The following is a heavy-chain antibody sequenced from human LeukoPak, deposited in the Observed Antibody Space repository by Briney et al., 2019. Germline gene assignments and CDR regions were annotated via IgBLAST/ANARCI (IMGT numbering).Heavy chain of an antibody. V-gene: IGHV3-48*01. J-gene: IGHJ4*02. CDR2: ISSSSSTI. Sequence: GGSLRLSCAASGFTFSSHSMNWVRQAPGKGLEWVSYISSSSSTIYYADSVKGRFTISRDNSKNTLYLQMNSLRAEDTAVYYCAKGKTSYGDYVVYWGQGTLVTVSS. CDR3: AKGKTSYGDYVVY. D-gene: IGHD4-17*01. CDR1: GFTFSSHS.